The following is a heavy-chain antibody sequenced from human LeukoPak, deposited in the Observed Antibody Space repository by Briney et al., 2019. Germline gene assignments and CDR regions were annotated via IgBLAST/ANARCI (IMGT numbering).Heavy chain of an antibody. CDR3: ARGRIMITFGGVIVIDHFDY. CDR1: GGSFSGYY. Sequence: SETLSLTCAVFGGSFSGYYWSWIRQPPGKGLEWIGEINHSGSTIYNPSFKSRVTISVDTSKNQFSLKLSSVTAADTAVYYCARGRIMITFGGVIVIDHFDYWGQGTLVTVSS. J-gene: IGHJ4*02. V-gene: IGHV4-34*01. CDR2: INHSGST. D-gene: IGHD3-16*02.